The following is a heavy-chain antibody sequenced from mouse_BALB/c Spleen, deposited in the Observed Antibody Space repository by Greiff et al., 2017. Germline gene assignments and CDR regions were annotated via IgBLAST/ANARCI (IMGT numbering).Heavy chain of an antibody. D-gene: IGHD1-1*01. CDR3: ARYDYYGSSPYFDY. CDR2: ISYSGST. Sequence: EVQVVESGPSLVKPSQTLSLTCSVTGDSITSGYWNWIRKFPGNKLEYMGYISYSGSTYYNPSLKSRISITRDTSKNQYYLQLNSVTTEDTATYYCARYDYYGSSPYFDYWGQGTTLTVSS. CDR1: GDSITSGY. J-gene: IGHJ2*01. V-gene: IGHV3-8*02.